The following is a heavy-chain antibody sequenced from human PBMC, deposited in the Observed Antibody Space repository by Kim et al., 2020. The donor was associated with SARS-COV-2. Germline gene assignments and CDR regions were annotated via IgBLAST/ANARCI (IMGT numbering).Heavy chain of an antibody. J-gene: IGHJ4*02. CDR3: ARQVRPSWGRPYFDS. Sequence: PSLKSRVLISVDTSKNQFSLKLSSVAAADTAMYYCARQVRPSWGRPYFDSWGQGTLVTVSS. V-gene: IGHV4-59*08. D-gene: IGHD3-16*01.